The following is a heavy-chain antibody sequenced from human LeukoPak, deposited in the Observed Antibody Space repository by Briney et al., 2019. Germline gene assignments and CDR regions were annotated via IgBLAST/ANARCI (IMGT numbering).Heavy chain of an antibody. Sequence: SVKVSCKASGYTFTGYYMHWVRQAPGQGLEWMGGIIPIFGTANYAQKFQGRVTITTDESTSTAYMELSSLRSEDTAVYYCARGGRLYYYDSSGYYDAYFQHWGQGTLVTVSS. CDR1: GYTFTGYY. D-gene: IGHD3-22*01. CDR3: ARGGRLYYYDSSGYYDAYFQH. V-gene: IGHV1-69*05. CDR2: IIPIFGTA. J-gene: IGHJ1*01.